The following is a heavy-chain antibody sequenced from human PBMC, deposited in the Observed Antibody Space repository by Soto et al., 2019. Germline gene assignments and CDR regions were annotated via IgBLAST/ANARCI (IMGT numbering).Heavy chain of an antibody. Sequence: GGSLRLSCAASGFTFRSCAMHWVRQAPGKGPEWVAVISSEGSNKLYSDSVTGRFTISRDNSKNTLYLQMNSQRAEDTAVHHCAIGLDCYSSGSNGMDVWGQRTRVSVAS. CDR3: AIGLDCYSSGSNGMDV. D-gene: IGHD3-10*01. J-gene: IGHJ6*02. CDR2: ISSEGSNK. CDR1: GFTFRSCA. V-gene: IGHV3-30*03.